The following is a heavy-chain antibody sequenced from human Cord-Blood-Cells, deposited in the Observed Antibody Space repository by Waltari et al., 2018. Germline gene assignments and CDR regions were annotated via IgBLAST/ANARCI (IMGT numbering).Heavy chain of an antibody. J-gene: IGHJ4*02. CDR2: ISHSGTT. V-gene: IGHV4-34*01. CDR1: DASFSVNY. Sequence: VQLQRCGAGRLQRSETLSLALAVGDASFSVNYWSGIRQTPGKGLAWLGEISHSGTTNYNPSRKCRVTISVDTSTSQFAVKRRSVSAAMTAVYCCARGTAERDGDNDYWGQETMVTVPS. CDR3: ARGTAERDGDNDY.